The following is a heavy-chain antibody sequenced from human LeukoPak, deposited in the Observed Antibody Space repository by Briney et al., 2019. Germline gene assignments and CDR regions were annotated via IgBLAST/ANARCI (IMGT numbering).Heavy chain of an antibody. CDR2: ISGSGGST. J-gene: IGHJ4*02. CDR3: AKLHNLNCDY. CDR1: GFTFSDYA. Sequence: GGSLRLSCAASGFTFSDYAMSWVRQAPGTGLEWVSTISGSGGSTYYVDSVKGRFTISRDNSKNTFFLQMNNLRPEDMAVYYCAKLHNLNCDYWGLGTLVTVSS. V-gene: IGHV3-23*01. D-gene: IGHD1-14*01.